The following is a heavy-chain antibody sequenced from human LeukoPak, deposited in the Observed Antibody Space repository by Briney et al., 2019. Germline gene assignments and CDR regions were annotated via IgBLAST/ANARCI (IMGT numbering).Heavy chain of an antibody. CDR2: ISYDGSNK. CDR3: ARDPAQENQYGMDV. CDR1: GFTFSSYA. J-gene: IGHJ6*02. D-gene: IGHD1-14*01. V-gene: IGHV3-30-3*01. Sequence: GGSLRLSCAASGFTFSSYAMHWVREAPGKGLEWVAVISYDGSNKYYADSVKGRFTISRDNSKNTLYLQMNSLRAEDTAVYYCARDPAQENQYGMDVWGQGTTVTVSS.